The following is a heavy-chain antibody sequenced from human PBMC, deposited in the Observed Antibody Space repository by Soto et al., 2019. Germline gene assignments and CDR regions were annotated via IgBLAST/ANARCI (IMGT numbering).Heavy chain of an antibody. CDR1: GDSVNSGTYY. V-gene: IGHV4-61*01. Sequence: SETLSLTCTVSGDSVNSGTYYWSWIRQPPGKGLEWIGYIYNSGTTKYNPSLKSRVTISVDTSKNQFSLNLSSVTAADTAVYFCAKAKTTMIVTDNYWGQGTLVHVSS. J-gene: IGHJ4*02. CDR2: IYNSGTT. CDR3: AKAKTTMIVTDNY. D-gene: IGHD3-22*01.